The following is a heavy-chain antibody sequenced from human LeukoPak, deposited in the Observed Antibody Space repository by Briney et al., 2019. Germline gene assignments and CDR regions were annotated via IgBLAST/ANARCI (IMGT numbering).Heavy chain of an antibody. Sequence: GGSLRLSCAASGFTFSSYWMSWVRQAPGKGLEWVANIKQDGSVKYYVDSVKGRFTISRDNAKNSLYLQMNSLRAGDTAVYYCARTIEMATISYFDYWGQGTLVTVSS. CDR3: ARTIEMATISYFDY. V-gene: IGHV3-7*01. D-gene: IGHD5-24*01. J-gene: IGHJ4*02. CDR2: IKQDGSVK. CDR1: GFTFSSYW.